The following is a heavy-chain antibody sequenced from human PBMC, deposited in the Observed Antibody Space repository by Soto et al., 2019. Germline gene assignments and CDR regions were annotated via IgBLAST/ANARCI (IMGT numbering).Heavy chain of an antibody. V-gene: IGHV3-74*01. Sequence: GGSLRLSCAASGFTFNRYWMHWVRQAPGKGLVWVSRINGDGRTTTYADSVKGRFSIFRDNAESTLYLQMNSLSAEDTAVYYCAREWDLSSDTFDYWGQGNLVT. J-gene: IGHJ4*02. D-gene: IGHD6-19*01. CDR3: AREWDLSSDTFDY. CDR2: INGDGRTT. CDR1: GFTFNRYW.